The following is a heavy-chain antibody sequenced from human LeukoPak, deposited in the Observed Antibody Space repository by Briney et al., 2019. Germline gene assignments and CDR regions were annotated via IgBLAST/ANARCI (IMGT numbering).Heavy chain of an antibody. CDR3: ARGGYYSYFDY. CDR1: GGSISSYY. J-gene: IGHJ4*02. V-gene: IGHV4-59*01. Sequence: KPSETLSLTCTVSGGSISSYYWSWIRQPPGKGLEWIGYIYYSGSTNYSPSLKSRVTISVDTSKNQFSLKLSSVTAADTAVYYCARGGYYSYFDYWGQGTLVTVSS. D-gene: IGHD3-22*01. CDR2: IYYSGST.